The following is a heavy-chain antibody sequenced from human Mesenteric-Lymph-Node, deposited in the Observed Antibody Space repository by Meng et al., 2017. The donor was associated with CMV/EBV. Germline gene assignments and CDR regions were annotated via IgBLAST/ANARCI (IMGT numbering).Heavy chain of an antibody. Sequence: GGPLRLSCAASGFTFSSYAMSWVRQAPGKGLEWVSAISGSGGSTYYADSVKGRFTISRDNSKNTLYLQMNSLRAEDTAVYYCAKVRVASHWYYFDYWGQGTLVTVSS. V-gene: IGHV3-23*01. CDR2: ISGSGGST. CDR1: GFTFSSYA. J-gene: IGHJ4*02. D-gene: IGHD2-8*02. CDR3: AKVRVASHWYYFDY.